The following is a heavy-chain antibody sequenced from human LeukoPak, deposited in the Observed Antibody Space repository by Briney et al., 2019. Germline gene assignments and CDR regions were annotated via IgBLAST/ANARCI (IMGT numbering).Heavy chain of an antibody. D-gene: IGHD2-21*02. V-gene: IGHV1-46*01. CDR1: GYTFTSYY. Sequence: GASVKVSCKASGYTFTSYYMHWVRQAPGQGLEGMGIINPSGGSTSYAQKFQGRVTMTRDMSTSTVYMELSSLRSEDTAVYYCARVGSFYCGGDCPFDYWGQGTLVTVSS. CDR3: ARVGSFYCGGDCPFDY. CDR2: INPSGGST. J-gene: IGHJ4*02.